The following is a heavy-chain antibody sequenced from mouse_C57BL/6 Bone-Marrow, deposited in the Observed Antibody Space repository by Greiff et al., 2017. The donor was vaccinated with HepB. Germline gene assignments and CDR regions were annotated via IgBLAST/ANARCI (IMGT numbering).Heavy chain of an antibody. J-gene: IGHJ3*01. CDR3: AMCGSSEGAWFAY. D-gene: IGHD1-1*01. CDR1: GFNIKNYY. Sequence: VQLQQSGAELVKPGASVKLSCTASGFNIKNYYMHWVKQRTEQGLEWIGRIDPEGGDTKYAPKFQGKTTITADTSSNTAYLQLSSLTSEDTAVYDGAMCGSSEGAWFAYWGQGTLVTVSA. CDR2: IDPEGGDT. V-gene: IGHV14-2*01.